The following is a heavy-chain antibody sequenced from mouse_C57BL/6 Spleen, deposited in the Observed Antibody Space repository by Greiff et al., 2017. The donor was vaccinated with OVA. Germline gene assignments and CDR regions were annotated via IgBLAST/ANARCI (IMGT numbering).Heavy chain of an antibody. D-gene: IGHD1-1*01. V-gene: IGHV2-6-1*01. CDR2: IWSDGST. CDR1: GFSLTSYG. CDR3: ARHGSSYPWYFDV. Sequence: QVQLQQSGPGLVAPSQSLSITCTVSGFSLTSYGVHWVRQPPGKGLEWLVVIWSDGSTTYNSALKSRLSISKDNSKSQVFLKMNSLQTDDTAMYYCARHGSSYPWYFDVWGTGTTVTVSS. J-gene: IGHJ1*03.